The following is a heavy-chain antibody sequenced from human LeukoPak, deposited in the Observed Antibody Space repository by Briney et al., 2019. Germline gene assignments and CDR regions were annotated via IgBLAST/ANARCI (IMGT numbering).Heavy chain of an antibody. CDR1: GFTFDDYA. Sequence: GGSLRLSCAASGFTFDDYAMHWVRQAPEKGLEWVSLISWDGGSTYYADSVKGRFTISRDNSKNSLYLQMNSLRAEDTALYYCAKSGQAAAGTYDYWGQGTLVTVSS. J-gene: IGHJ4*02. CDR2: ISWDGGST. CDR3: AKSGQAAAGTYDY. D-gene: IGHD6-13*01. V-gene: IGHV3-43D*03.